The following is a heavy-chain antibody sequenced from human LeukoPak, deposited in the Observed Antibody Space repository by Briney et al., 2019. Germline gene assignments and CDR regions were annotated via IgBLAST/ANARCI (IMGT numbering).Heavy chain of an antibody. J-gene: IGHJ6*02. CDR3: ARDLGGSGYYYYYGMDV. D-gene: IGHD3-10*01. V-gene: IGHV1-69*04. CDR2: IIPILGIA. Sequence: SVKVSCKASGGTFSSYAISLVRQAPGQGLEWMGRIIPILGIANYAQKFQGRVTITADKSTSTAYMELSSLRSEDTAVYYCARDLGGSGYYYYYGMDVWGQGTTVTVSS. CDR1: GGTFSSYA.